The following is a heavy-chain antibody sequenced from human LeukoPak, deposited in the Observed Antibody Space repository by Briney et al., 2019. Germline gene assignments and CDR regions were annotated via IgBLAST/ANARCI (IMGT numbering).Heavy chain of an antibody. D-gene: IGHD2-2*01. V-gene: IGHV4-34*01. CDR1: GGSFSGYY. CDR3: ARTPQLLNWFDP. CDR2: INHSGST. J-gene: IGHJ5*02. Sequence: KTSETLSLTCAVYGGSFSGYYWSWIRQPPGKGLEWIGEINHSGSTNYNPSLKSRVTISVDTSKNQFSPKLSSVTAADTAVYYCARTPQLLNWFDPWGQGTLVTVSS.